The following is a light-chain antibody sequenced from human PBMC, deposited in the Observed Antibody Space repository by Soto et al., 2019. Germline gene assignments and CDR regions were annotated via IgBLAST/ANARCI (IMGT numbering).Light chain of an antibody. CDR1: QSINGW. V-gene: IGKV1-5*03. Sequence: DIQLTQSPSTRYASVGDRVTITCRASQSINGWLAWYQRKPGQAPNLLIYKASTLESGVPSRFSGSGSGTEFTLTVSSLQPDDFATDDCHQYHNFTRTFGQGTKVDIK. CDR3: HQYHNFTRT. J-gene: IGKJ1*01. CDR2: KAS.